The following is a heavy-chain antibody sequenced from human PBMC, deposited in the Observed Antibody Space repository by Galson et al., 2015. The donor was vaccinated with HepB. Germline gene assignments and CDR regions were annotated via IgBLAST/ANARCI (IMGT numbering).Heavy chain of an antibody. J-gene: IGHJ5*02. Sequence: SVKVSCKASGYTFTSYDINWVRQATGQGLEWMGWMNPNSGNTGYAQKFQGRVTMTRNTSISTAYMELSSLRSEDTAVYYCARVQWPREGYYDFSKHPFRWFDPWGQGTLVTVSS. CDR1: GYTFTSYD. V-gene: IGHV1-8*01. CDR3: ARVQWPREGYYDFSKHPFRWFDP. CDR2: MNPNSGNT. D-gene: IGHD3-3*01.